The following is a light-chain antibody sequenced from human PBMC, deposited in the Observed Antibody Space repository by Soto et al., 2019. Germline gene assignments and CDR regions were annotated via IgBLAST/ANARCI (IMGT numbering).Light chain of an antibody. Sequence: EIVLTQSPGTLSLSPGERATLSCRASQRVAASYLAWYQHKPRQARMLLIYGASSRATAIPARFSGRGAGADFTLTISRLEPVDFAVYYCQQYATSPITFGQGTRLDIK. CDR2: GAS. J-gene: IGKJ5*01. CDR1: QRVAASY. CDR3: QQYATSPIT. V-gene: IGKV3-20*01.